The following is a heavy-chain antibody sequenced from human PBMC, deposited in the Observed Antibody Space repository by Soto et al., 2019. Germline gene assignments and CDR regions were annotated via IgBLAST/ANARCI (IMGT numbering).Heavy chain of an antibody. V-gene: IGHV3-21*01. J-gene: IGHJ6*02. CDR3: AREYTAWPLAYGLDV. CDR1: GFTFSTYS. CDR2: ISSRSDI. D-gene: IGHD2-2*02. Sequence: PGGSLRLACVGSGFTFSTYSINWVRQAPGKGLEWVSSISSRSDIYYADSVKGRFAISRDNAKNSVSLQMNSLRAEDTAVYYCAREYTAWPLAYGLDVWGQGTTVTVSS.